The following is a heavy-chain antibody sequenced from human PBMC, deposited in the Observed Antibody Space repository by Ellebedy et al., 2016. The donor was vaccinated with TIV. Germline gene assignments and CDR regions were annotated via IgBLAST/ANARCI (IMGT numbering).Heavy chain of an antibody. CDR1: LVSFSGYY. Sequence: SETLSLTXEIDLVSFSGYYWAWVRQPPGKGLEWIGDINHRGATKYISSLKSRVTISLDTSKRQFSLNITSVTAADTAFYYCARGSMVRGLAGWGQGTLVTVSS. CDR2: INHRGAT. CDR3: ARGSMVRGLAG. V-gene: IGHV4-34*01. J-gene: IGHJ4*02. D-gene: IGHD3-10*01.